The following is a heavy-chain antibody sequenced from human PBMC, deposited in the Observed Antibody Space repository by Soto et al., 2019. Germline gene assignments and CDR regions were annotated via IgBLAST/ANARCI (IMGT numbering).Heavy chain of an antibody. CDR2: IESDGSST. D-gene: IGHD3-16*01. Sequence: EVQLLESGGDLVQPGGSLRLSCVASGFSFDNYAMSWVRQAPGKGLEWVSAIESDGSSTYYAASVKDRFIISRDNSKNTLYLQLNSLRAEDTAVYYCAQLGLMTFSHKHYFNHWGRGTLVTVSS. CDR3: AQLGLMTFSHKHYFNH. J-gene: IGHJ4*02. V-gene: IGHV3-23*05. CDR1: GFSFDNYA.